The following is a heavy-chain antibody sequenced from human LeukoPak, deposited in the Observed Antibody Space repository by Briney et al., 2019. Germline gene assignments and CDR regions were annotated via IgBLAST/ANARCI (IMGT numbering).Heavy chain of an antibody. J-gene: IGHJ4*02. Sequence: GGSLRLSCAASGFTFSSYAMSWVRQAPGKGLEWVSYISTSGNTRYYADSVKGRFTISRDNAKNSLYLQMNSLRVEDTAVYYCARELSGTTSYYFDYWGQGTLVTVSS. D-gene: IGHD1-7*01. CDR3: ARELSGTTSYYFDY. CDR2: ISTSGNTR. CDR1: GFTFSSYA. V-gene: IGHV3-48*03.